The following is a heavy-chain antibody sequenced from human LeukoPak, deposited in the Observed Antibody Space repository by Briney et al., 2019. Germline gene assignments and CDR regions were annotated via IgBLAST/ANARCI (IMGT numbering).Heavy chain of an antibody. CDR1: GFTFSSYS. Sequence: GGSLRLSCAASGFTFSSYSMNWVRQAPGKGLEWVSSISSSSSYIYYADSVKGRFTISRDNAKTSLYLQMNSLRAEDTAIYYCARHLSGVTGYTYGRGIDYWGQGTLVTVSS. CDR2: ISSSSSYI. CDR3: ARHLSGVTGYTYGRGIDY. V-gene: IGHV3-21*01. J-gene: IGHJ4*02. D-gene: IGHD5-18*01.